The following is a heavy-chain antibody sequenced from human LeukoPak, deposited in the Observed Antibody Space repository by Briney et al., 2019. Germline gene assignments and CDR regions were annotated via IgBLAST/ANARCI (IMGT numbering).Heavy chain of an antibody. V-gene: IGHV4-34*01. CDR1: GRSFSGYY. CDR2: INHSGST. Sequence: SETLSLTCAVHGRSFSGYYWGWIRQPPGKGLEWIGEINHSGSTNYNPSLKSRVTISVDTSKNQFSLKLSSVTAADTAVYYCARGRYSSGWYCLDYWGQGTLVTVSS. D-gene: IGHD6-19*01. CDR3: ARGRYSSGWYCLDY. J-gene: IGHJ4*02.